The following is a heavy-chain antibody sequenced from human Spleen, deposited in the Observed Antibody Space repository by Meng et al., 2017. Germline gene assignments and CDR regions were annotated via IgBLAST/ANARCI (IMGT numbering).Heavy chain of an antibody. CDR3: ARVYYDSSGYLAAFDM. J-gene: IGHJ3*02. CDR1: GYTFSIYS. CDR2: INPNSGGT. V-gene: IGHV1-2*02. D-gene: IGHD3-22*01. Sequence: ASVKVSCKTSGYTFSIYSMNWVRQAPGQGLEWMGWINPNSGGTHYAQKFQGRVTVTRDTSISTAYMEVSGLRSDDTAVYYCARVYYDSSGYLAAFDMWGQGTMVTVSS.